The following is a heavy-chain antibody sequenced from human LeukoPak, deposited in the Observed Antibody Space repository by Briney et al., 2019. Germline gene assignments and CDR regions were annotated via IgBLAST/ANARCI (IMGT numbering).Heavy chain of an antibody. V-gene: IGHV4-59*01. CDR1: GGSISSYY. CDR2: IYYSGST. D-gene: IGHD3-10*01. J-gene: IGHJ4*02. Sequence: SETLSLTCTVSGGSISSYYWSWVRQPPGKGLEWIGYIYYSGSTNYNPSLKSRVTISVDTSKNQFSLKLSSVTAADTAVYYCARSTGDYWGQGTLVTVSS. CDR3: ARSTGDY.